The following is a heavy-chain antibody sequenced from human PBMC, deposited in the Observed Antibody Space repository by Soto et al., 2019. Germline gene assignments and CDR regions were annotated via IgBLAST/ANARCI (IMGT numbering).Heavy chain of an antibody. V-gene: IGHV3-23*01. J-gene: IGHJ3*02. D-gene: IGHD3-22*01. CDR1: GFTVSSNY. CDR3: AAPYYLDAFDI. Sequence: GGSLRLSCAASGFTVSSNYMSWVRQAPGKGLEWVSAISGSGGSTYYADSVKGRFTISRDNSKNTLYLQMNSLRAEDTAVYYCAAPYYLDAFDIWGQGTMVTVSS. CDR2: ISGSGGST.